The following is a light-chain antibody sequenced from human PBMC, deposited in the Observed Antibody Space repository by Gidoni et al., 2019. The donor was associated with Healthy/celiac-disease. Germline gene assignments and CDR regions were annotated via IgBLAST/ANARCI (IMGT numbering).Light chain of an antibody. CDR1: QSVLYSSNNKNY. CDR3: QQYYSTWVT. V-gene: IGKV4-1*01. J-gene: IGKJ3*01. Sequence: DIVMTQSPDSLAVSLGERATINCKSSQSVLYSSNNKNYLAWYQQKPGQPPKLLLYWASTRESGVPDRFSGSGSGTDFTLTISSLQAEDVAVYYCQQYYSTWVTFGPGTKVDIK. CDR2: WAS.